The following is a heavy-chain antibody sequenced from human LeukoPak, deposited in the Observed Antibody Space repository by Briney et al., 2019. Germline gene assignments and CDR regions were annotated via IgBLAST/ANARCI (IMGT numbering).Heavy chain of an antibody. V-gene: IGHV3-7*01. CDR1: GFTFSSYW. CDR3: ARHDSSGYYGSGMDV. D-gene: IGHD3-22*01. CDR2: IKQDGSEK. J-gene: IGHJ6*02. Sequence: GGSLRLSCAASGFTFSSYWMSWVRQAPGKGLEWVANIKQDGSEKYYVDSVKGRFTISRDNAKNSLYLQMNSLRAEDTAVYCCARHDSSGYYGSGMDVWGQGTTVTVSS.